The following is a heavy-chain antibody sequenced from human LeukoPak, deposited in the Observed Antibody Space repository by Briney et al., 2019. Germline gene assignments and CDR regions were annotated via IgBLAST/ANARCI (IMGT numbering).Heavy chain of an antibody. Sequence: SVKVSCKASGGTFSSYAISWVRQAPGQGLEWMGRIIPILGIANYAQKFQGRVTITADKTTSTAYMELSSLRSEDTAVYYCARDPPYNWNYYYYYGMDVWGQGTTVTVSS. D-gene: IGHD1-20*01. CDR1: GGTFSSYA. J-gene: IGHJ6*02. CDR3: ARDPPYNWNYYYYYGMDV. CDR2: IIPILGIA. V-gene: IGHV1-69*04.